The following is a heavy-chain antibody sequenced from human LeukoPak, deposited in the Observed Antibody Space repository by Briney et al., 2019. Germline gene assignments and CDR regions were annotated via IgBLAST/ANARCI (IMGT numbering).Heavy chain of an antibody. CDR1: GFTFSDYY. Sequence: GGSLRLSCAASGFTFSDYYMSWIRQAPGKGLEWVLYISSSGSTIYYADSVKGRFTISRDNAKNSLYLQRNSLRAEDTAVYYCARSGHDYSNYGYYYYYMDVWGKGTTVTVSS. CDR2: ISSSGSTI. D-gene: IGHD4-11*01. CDR3: ARSGHDYSNYGYYYYYMDV. V-gene: IGHV3-11*01. J-gene: IGHJ6*03.